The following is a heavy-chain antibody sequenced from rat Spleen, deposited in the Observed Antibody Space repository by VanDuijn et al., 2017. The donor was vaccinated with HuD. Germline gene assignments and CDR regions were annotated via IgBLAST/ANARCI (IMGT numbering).Heavy chain of an antibody. V-gene: IGHV5-20*01. Sequence: EVQLVESGGGLVQRGRSMKLSCAASGFTFSIYDMAWVRQAPTKGLEWVASISYDGSSTYYRDSVKGRFTISRDNAKSTLYLQMDSLRSEDTATYYCTTGDSWGQGVMVTVSS. CDR1: GFTFSIYD. CDR3: TTGDS. CDR2: ISYDGSST. J-gene: IGHJ2*01.